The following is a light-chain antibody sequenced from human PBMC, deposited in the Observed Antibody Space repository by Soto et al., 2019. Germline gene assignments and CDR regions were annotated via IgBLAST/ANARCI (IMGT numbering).Light chain of an antibody. V-gene: IGLV1-47*01. Sequence: QSVLTQPTSASGTPGQRVTISCSGSSSNIGSNYVYWYQQLPGTAPKLLIYRNNQRPSGVPDRFSGSKSGTSASLAISGLRSEDEADYYCAAWDDSRGVFGGGTKLTVL. CDR2: RNN. CDR3: AAWDDSRGV. CDR1: SSNIGSNY. J-gene: IGLJ3*02.